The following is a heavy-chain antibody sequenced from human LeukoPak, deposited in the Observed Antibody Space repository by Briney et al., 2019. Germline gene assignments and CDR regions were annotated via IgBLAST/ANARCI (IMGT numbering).Heavy chain of an antibody. CDR3: ARGYSGSYYDDAFDI. CDR1: GGSFRSYA. V-gene: IGHV1-69*06. CDR2: IIPMLGTA. D-gene: IGHD1-26*01. Sequence: VASVKVSCKTSGGSFRSYAMSWVRQAPGQGLEWMGGIIPMLGTANYAQKFQGRVTISADKSTGTAYMELSRLRSEDTAVYYCARGYSGSYYDDAFDIWGQGTMVTVSS. J-gene: IGHJ3*02.